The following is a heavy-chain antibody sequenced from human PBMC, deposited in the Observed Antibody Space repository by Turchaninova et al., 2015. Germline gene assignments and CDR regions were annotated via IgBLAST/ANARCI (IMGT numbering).Heavy chain of an antibody. V-gene: IGHV5-51*01. CDR2: IYLTTSET. J-gene: IGHJ4*02. CDR3: AGASNGNYYWDY. Sequence: EVPLVQSGAEVQTPGESPKLSRKGSGFNFSNYWSGWGRQMPGSGLELMGIIYLTTSETKYSPSFAGQVAISADKSIGAAYLQWSSLKASDTAMYYCAGASNGNYYWDYWGQGTLVTVSS. D-gene: IGHD2-8*01. CDR1: GFNFSNYW.